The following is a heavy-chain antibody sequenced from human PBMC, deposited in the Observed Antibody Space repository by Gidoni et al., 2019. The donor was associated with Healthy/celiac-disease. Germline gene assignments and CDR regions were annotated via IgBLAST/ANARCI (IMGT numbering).Heavy chain of an antibody. J-gene: IGHJ3*02. D-gene: IGHD4-17*01. V-gene: IGHV4-34*01. CDR1: GGSFSGYY. CDR2: INHSGST. CDR3: ARQHTTVTVAFDI. Sequence: QVQLQQWGAGLLKPSETLSLTCAVYGGSFSGYYWSWIRQPPGKGLEWIGEINHSGSTNYNPSLKSRVTISVDTSKNQFSLKLSSVTAADTAVYYCARQHTTVTVAFDIWGQGTMVTVSS.